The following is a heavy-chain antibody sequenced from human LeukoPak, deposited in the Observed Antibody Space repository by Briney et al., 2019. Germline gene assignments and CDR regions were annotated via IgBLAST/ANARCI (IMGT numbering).Heavy chain of an antibody. CDR1: GGSISSGSYY. Sequence: SETLSLTCTVSGGSISSGSYYWSWIRQPAGKGLEWIGRIYTSGSTNYNPSLKSRVTISVDTSKNQFSLKLSSVTAADTAVYYCARSQMATMSYWGQGTLVTVSS. V-gene: IGHV4-61*02. CDR2: IYTSGST. D-gene: IGHD5-24*01. CDR3: ARSQMATMSY. J-gene: IGHJ4*02.